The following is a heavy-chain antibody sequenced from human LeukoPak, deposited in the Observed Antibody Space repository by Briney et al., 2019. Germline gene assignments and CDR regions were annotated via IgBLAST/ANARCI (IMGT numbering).Heavy chain of an antibody. CDR3: ARDRGGDIVLMVYEN. CDR1: GFTFSSYS. D-gene: IGHD2-8*01. V-gene: IGHV3-21*01. Sequence: GGSLRLSCAASGFTFSSYSMNWVRQAPGKGLEWVSSISSSSSYIYYADSVKGRFTISRDNAKNSLYLQMNSLRAEDTAVYYCARDRGGDIVLMVYENWGQGTLVTVSS. CDR2: ISSSSSYI. J-gene: IGHJ4*02.